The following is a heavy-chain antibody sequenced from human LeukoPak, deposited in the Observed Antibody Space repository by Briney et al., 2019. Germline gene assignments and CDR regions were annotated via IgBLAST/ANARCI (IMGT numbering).Heavy chain of an antibody. Sequence: KSSETLSLTCTVSGGSISSGGYYWSWIRQHPGKGPEWIGYIYYSGSTYYNPSLKSRVTISVDTSKNQFSLKLSSVTAADTAVYYCARGTDHYGDYEGVCFDYWGQGTLVTVSS. J-gene: IGHJ4*02. CDR3: ARGTDHYGDYEGVCFDY. CDR2: IYYSGST. V-gene: IGHV4-31*03. CDR1: GGSISSGGYY. D-gene: IGHD4-17*01.